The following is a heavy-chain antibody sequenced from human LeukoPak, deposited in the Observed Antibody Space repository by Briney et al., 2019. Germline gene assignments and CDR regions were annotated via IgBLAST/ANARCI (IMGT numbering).Heavy chain of an antibody. D-gene: IGHD2-8*01. CDR2: IYYSGST. Sequence: SETLSLTCTVSGGSISSSSYYWGWIRQPPGKGLEWIGSIYYSGSTYYNPSLKSRVTISVDTSKNQFSLKLSSVTAADTAVYHCARQPMGFDYWGQGTLVTVSS. J-gene: IGHJ4*02. V-gene: IGHV4-39*01. CDR3: ARQPMGFDY. CDR1: GGSISSSSYY.